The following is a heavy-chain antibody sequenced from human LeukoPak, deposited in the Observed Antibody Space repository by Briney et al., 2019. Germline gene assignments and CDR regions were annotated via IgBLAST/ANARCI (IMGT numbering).Heavy chain of an antibody. J-gene: IGHJ4*02. D-gene: IGHD1-1*01. CDR3: ARDHNWVVDY. V-gene: IGHV1-18*01. CDR2: ISAYSGNT. Sequence: ASVKVSCKTSGYTFTNYAINWVRQAPGQGLEWMGWISAYSGNTNYAQKLQGRVTMTTDTSTSTAYMELGSLRSDDTAVYYCARDHNWVVDYWGQGTLVTVSS. CDR1: GYTFTNYA.